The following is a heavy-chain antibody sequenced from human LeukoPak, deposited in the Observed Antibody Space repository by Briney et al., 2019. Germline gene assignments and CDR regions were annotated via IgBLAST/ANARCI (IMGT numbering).Heavy chain of an antibody. CDR3: ARGAKQLVFRYYYYYYMDV. Sequence: SETLSLTCTVSGGSISSYYWSWIRQPPGKGLEWIGEINHSGSTNYNPSLKSRVTISVDTSKNQFSLKLSSVTAADTAVYYCARGAKQLVFRYYYYYYMDVWGKGTTVTVSS. CDR1: GGSISSYY. D-gene: IGHD6-6*01. J-gene: IGHJ6*03. V-gene: IGHV4-34*01. CDR2: INHSGST.